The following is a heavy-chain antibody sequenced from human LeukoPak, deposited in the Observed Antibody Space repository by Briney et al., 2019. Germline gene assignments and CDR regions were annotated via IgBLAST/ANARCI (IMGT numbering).Heavy chain of an antibody. Sequence: SETLSLTCAVYGGSFSGYYWSWIRQPPGKGLEWIGEINHSGSTNYNPSLKSRVTISVDTSKNQFSLKLSSVTAADMAVYYCARGATVYGSSSGVGSWFDPWGQGTLVTVSS. D-gene: IGHD6-6*01. CDR3: ARGATVYGSSSGVGSWFDP. CDR1: GGSFSGYY. V-gene: IGHV4-34*01. CDR2: INHSGST. J-gene: IGHJ5*02.